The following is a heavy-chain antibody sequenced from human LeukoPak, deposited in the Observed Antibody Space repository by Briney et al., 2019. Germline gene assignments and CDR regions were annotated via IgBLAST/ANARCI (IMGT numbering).Heavy chain of an antibody. CDR2: IYYSGIT. CDR3: ARRFYGTSQYY. V-gene: IGHV4-39*01. CDR1: GGSISNSNSF. Sequence: PSETLSLTCTVSGGSISNSNSFWAWIRQPPGKGLEWIGTIYYSGITHYSPSLKSRVTISVDTSKNQFSLKLSSVTATDTALYYCARRFYGTSQYYWGQGTLVTVSS. J-gene: IGHJ4*02. D-gene: IGHD4-17*01.